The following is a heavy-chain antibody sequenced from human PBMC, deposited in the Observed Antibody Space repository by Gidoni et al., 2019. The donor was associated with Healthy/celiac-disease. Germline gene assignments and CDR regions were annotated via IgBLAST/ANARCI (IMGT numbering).Heavy chain of an antibody. CDR2: ISSSSSYI. Sequence: EVQLVESWRGLFKPGGLLRVSCAASGFTFSSYSMNWVRQAPGKGLEWVSSISSSSSYIYYADSVKGRFTISRDNAKNSLYLQMNSLRAEDTAVYYCARRQEGAFDIWGQGTMVTVSS. CDR3: ARRQEGAFDI. CDR1: GFTFSSYS. J-gene: IGHJ3*02. V-gene: IGHV3-21*01.